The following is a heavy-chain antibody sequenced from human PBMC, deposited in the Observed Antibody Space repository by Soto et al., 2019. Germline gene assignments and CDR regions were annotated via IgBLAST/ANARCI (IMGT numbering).Heavy chain of an antibody. CDR1: GFTFSNAW. CDR3: TTTSQGTAAGFDP. D-gene: IGHD3-10*01. CDR2: IKSKTDGGTT. V-gene: IGHV3-15*01. J-gene: IGHJ5*02. Sequence: PGVSLRLSCAASGFTFSNAWMRWVRQAPGKGLEWVGRIKSKTDGGTTDYAAPVKGRFTISRDDSKNTLYLQMNSLKTEDTAVYYCTTTSQGTAAGFDPWGQGTLVTVAS.